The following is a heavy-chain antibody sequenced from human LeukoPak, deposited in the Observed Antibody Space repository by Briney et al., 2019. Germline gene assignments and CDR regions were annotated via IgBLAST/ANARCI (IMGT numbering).Heavy chain of an antibody. CDR3: ARGPERTGVGTRYYYDMDV. D-gene: IGHD2-8*01. J-gene: IGHJ6*02. CDR1: GFTFSSYA. V-gene: IGHV3-30*09. CDR2: ISYDGSNK. Sequence: GGSLRLSCAASGFTFSSYAMHWVRQAPGKGLEWVAVISYDGSNKYYADSVKGRFAISRDNSKNTLYLQMNSLRAEDTAVYYCARGPERTGVGTRYYYDMDVWGQGTTVTVSS.